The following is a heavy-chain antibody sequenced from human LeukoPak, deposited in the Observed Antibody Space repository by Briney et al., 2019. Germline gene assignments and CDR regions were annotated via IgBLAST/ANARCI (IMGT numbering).Heavy chain of an antibody. CDR1: GFTFSSYS. CDR3: VKDTRIVVVTAKYYFDY. CDR2: ISSNGDST. J-gene: IGHJ4*02. Sequence: GGSLRLSCAASGFTFSSYSMNWVRQAPGKGLEYVSAISSNGDSTYYADSVKGRFTISRDNSKNTLYLQMSSLRAEDTAVYYCVKDTRIVVVTAKYYFDYWGQGTLVTVSS. D-gene: IGHD2-21*02. V-gene: IGHV3-64D*09.